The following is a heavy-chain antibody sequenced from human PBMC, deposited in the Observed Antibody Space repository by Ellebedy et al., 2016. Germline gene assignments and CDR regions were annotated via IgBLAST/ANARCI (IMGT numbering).Heavy chain of an antibody. CDR2: ISAYNGNT. D-gene: IGHD5-18*01. Sequence: ASVKVSCKASGYTFTSYGISWVRQAPGQGLEWMGWISAYNGNTNYAQKLQGRVTMTTDTSTSTAYMELRSLRSDDTAVYYCARDWRIQLWSPLGYWGQGTLVTVSS. V-gene: IGHV1-18*01. CDR3: ARDWRIQLWSPLGY. CDR1: GYTFTSYG. J-gene: IGHJ4*02.